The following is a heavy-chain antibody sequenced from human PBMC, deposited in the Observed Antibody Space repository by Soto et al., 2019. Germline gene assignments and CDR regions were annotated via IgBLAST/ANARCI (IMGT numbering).Heavy chain of an antibody. V-gene: IGHV3-48*02. Sequence: EVQLVESGGGLVQPGGSLRLSCAASGFTFSSYSMNWVRQAPGKGLEWVSYISSSSSAIYYADSVKGRFTISRDNAKNSLYLQMNSLRDEDTAVYYCASPLSGTYYLWCQATLVTVSS. CDR3: ASPLSGTYYL. CDR1: GFTFSSYS. D-gene: IGHD1-26*01. CDR2: ISSSSSAI. J-gene: IGHJ4*02.